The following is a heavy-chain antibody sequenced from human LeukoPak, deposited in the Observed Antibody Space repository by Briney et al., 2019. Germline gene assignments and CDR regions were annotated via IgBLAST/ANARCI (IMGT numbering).Heavy chain of an antibody. V-gene: IGHV4-34*01. CDR3: ARALKVWFGELYYFDY. CDR1: GGSFSGYY. Sequence: SETLSLTCAVYGGSFSGYYWSWIRQPPGKGLEWIGEINHSRSTNYNPSLKSRVTTSVDTSKNQFSLKLSSVTAADTAVYYCARALKVWFGELYYFDYWGQGTLVTVSS. D-gene: IGHD3-10*01. CDR2: INHSRST. J-gene: IGHJ4*02.